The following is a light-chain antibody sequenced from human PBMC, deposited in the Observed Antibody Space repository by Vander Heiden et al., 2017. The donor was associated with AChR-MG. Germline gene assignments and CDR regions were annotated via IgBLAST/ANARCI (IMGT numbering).Light chain of an antibody. CDR3: CSYAGSYPVV. J-gene: IGLJ2*01. CDR2: DVS. CDR1: SSNVGGSNY. V-gene: IGLV2-11*01. Sequence: QSALTQPRSVSGSPGHSVTISCTGTSSNVGGSNYVSGYQQHPGKAPKLMIYDVSKRPSGVPDRFSCSKAGNTASLTISGLQAEDEADYYCCSYAGSYPVVFGGGTKLTVL.